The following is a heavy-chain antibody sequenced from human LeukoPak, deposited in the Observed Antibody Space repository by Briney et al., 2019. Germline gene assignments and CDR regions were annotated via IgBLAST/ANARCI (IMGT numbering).Heavy chain of an antibody. D-gene: IGHD3-3*01. V-gene: IGHV1-18*01. Sequence: ASVKVSCKASGYTFTRYGISSVRQAPGQGLEWRGWISAYNGNTNYAQKHHGRATMTTDTSTSTAIMGLRSMRSDATGVYCSARGVRVGIDVWGQGTTVTVSS. J-gene: IGHJ6*02. CDR3: ARGVRVGIDV. CDR2: ISAYNGNT. CDR1: GYTFTRYG.